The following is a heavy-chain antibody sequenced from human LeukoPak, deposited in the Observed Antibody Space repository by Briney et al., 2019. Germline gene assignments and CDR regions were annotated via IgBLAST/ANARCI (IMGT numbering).Heavy chain of an antibody. V-gene: IGHV4-34*01. CDR3: ARADSGSYYCYYYMDV. CDR2: INHSGST. CDR1: GGSFSGYY. D-gene: IGHD1-26*01. Sequence: SETLSLTCAVYGGSFSGYYWSWIRQPPGKGLEWIGEINHSGSTNYNPSLKSRVTISVDTSKNQFSLKLSSVTAADTAVYYCARADSGSYYCYYYMDVWGKGTTVTVSS. J-gene: IGHJ6*03.